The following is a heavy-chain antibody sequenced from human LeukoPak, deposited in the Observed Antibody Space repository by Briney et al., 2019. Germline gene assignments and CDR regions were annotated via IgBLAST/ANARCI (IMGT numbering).Heavy chain of an antibody. J-gene: IGHJ4*02. Sequence: GGSLRLSCAASGFTFSSYWVSWVRQAPGKGLEWVANIKQDGSEKYYVDSVKGRFTISRDNAKNSLYLQMNSLRAEDTAVYYCARGAVRGVIFGGQGTLVTVSS. CDR3: ARGAVRGVIF. CDR2: IKQDGSEK. D-gene: IGHD3-10*02. V-gene: IGHV3-7*01. CDR1: GFTFSSYW.